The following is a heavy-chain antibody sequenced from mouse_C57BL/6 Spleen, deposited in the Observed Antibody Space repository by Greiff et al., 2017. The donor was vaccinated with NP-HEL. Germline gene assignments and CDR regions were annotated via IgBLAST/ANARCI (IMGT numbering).Heavy chain of an antibody. V-gene: IGHV1-61*01. J-gene: IGHJ1*03. CDR2: IYPSDSET. CDR1: GYTFTSYW. D-gene: IGHD4-1*01. Sequence: QVQLQQPGAELVRPGSSVKLSCKASGYTFTSYWMDWVKQRPGQGLEWIGNIYPSDSETHYNQKFKDKATLTVDKSSSTAYMQLSSLTSEDSAVYYCARMGLGPGYFDVWGTGTTVTVSS. CDR3: ARMGLGPGYFDV.